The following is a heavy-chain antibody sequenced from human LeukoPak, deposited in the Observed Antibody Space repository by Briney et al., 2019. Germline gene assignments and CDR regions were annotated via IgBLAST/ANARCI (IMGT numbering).Heavy chain of an antibody. Sequence: PSETLSLTCTVSGGSISSGSYYWSWIRQPAGKGLEWIGRIYTSGSTNYNPSLKSRVTISVDTSRNQFSLKLSSVTAADTAVYYCARLIPVMTTPRDHVDYWGQGTLVTVSS. D-gene: IGHD2-21*02. J-gene: IGHJ4*02. CDR1: GGSISSGSYY. CDR2: IYTSGST. CDR3: ARLIPVMTTPRDHVDY. V-gene: IGHV4-61*02.